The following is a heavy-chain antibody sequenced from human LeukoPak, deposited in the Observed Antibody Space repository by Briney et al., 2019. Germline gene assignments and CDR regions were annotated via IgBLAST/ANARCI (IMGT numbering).Heavy chain of an antibody. D-gene: IGHD2-21*01. CDR2: IYSSGGA. V-gene: IGHV3-66*01. CDR1: GFTVSSNY. J-gene: IGHJ4*02. Sequence: GSLRLSCAASGFTVSSNYMSWVRQAPGKGLECVSVIYSSGGAYYADSVKGRFTISRDNTKNSLYLHMSSLRADDTAVYFCATVAGYFDYWGQGTLVTVSS. CDR3: ATVAGYFDY.